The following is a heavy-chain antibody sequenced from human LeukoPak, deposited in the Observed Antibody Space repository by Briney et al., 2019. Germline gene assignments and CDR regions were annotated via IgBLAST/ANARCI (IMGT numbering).Heavy chain of an antibody. CDR1: GGSISSSSYY. Sequence: SETLSLTCTVSGGSISSSSYYWGWIRQPPGKGLEWIGSIYYSGSTYYNPSLKSRVTISVDTSKNQFSLKLSSVTAADTAVYYCARLGSSGWYVALEKYYFDYWGQGTLVTVSS. V-gene: IGHV4-39*01. CDR3: ARLGSSGWYVALEKYYFDY. CDR2: IYYSGST. D-gene: IGHD6-19*01. J-gene: IGHJ4*02.